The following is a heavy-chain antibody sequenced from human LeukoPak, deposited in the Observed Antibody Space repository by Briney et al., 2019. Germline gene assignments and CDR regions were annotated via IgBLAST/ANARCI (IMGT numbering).Heavy chain of an antibody. CDR3: ARADTALVGIYYFDY. CDR2: VSYAVYKK. Sequence: TGGSLRLSCAASGFSFSSYAMHWVRQAPGKGLGWGAVVSYAVYKKDYADSVKGRFTISRDNTKNTLSLQMNSLRPEDTAVYYCARADTALVGIYYFDYWGQGTLVTVSS. J-gene: IGHJ4*02. D-gene: IGHD5-18*01. V-gene: IGHV3-30*04. CDR1: GFSFSSYA.